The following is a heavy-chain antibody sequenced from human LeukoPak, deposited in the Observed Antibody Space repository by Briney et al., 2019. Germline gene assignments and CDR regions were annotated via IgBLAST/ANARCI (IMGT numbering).Heavy chain of an antibody. D-gene: IGHD1-26*01. CDR1: GGSFTDFY. J-gene: IGHJ5*02. CDR2: IDQSGTS. CDR3: ARDEDGIIVA. V-gene: IGHV4-34*01. Sequence: SETLSPTCAVYGGSFTDFYWTWIRQSPGKGLEWIGEIDQSGTSRYNPSLKGRVTISRDTSKKQFSLKMRAVTAADTAIYYCARDEDGIIVAWGQGARVTVS.